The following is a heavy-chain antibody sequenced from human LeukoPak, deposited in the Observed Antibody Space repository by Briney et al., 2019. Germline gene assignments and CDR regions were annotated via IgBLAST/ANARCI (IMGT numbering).Heavy chain of an antibody. CDR2: ISSSGSTI. V-gene: IGHV3-48*03. CDR1: GFTFSSYE. J-gene: IGHJ6*03. CDR3: ARGDYGGNIYYYYYMDV. D-gene: IGHD4-23*01. Sequence: GSLRLSCAASGFTFSSYEMNWVRQAPGKGLEWVSYISSSGSTIYYADSVKGRFTISRDNAKNSLYLQMNSLRAEDTAVYYCARGDYGGNIYYYYYMDVWGKGTTVTVSS.